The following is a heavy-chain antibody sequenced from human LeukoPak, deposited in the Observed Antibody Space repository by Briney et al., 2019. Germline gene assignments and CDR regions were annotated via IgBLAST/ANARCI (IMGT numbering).Heavy chain of an antibody. CDR1: GGSISSGSFY. CDR3: ARGRWSGSIEY. D-gene: IGHD1-26*01. V-gene: IGHV4-39*02. CDR2: IYYTGST. Sequence: SETLFLTCTVSGGSISSGSFYWGWIRQPPGKGLEWIGSIYYTGSTYYNPSLKSRVTISVDTSKNQFSLKLSSVTAADTAVYYCARGRWSGSIEYWGQGTLVTVSS. J-gene: IGHJ4*02.